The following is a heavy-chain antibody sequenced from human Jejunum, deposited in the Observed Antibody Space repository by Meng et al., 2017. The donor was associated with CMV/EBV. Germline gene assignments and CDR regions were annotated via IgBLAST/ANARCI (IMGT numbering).Heavy chain of an antibody. J-gene: IGHJ4*02. CDR2: IIPIRSVT. CDR1: GGTFSNSA. Sequence: KASGGTFSNSAMSGVRQVPGQGLEWMGLIIPIRSVTNYAQNFEGRVTIFADKSTSTTYMEFSSLRFDDTAVYYCATGFGGSPYDYWGQGTLVTVSS. CDR3: ATGFGGSPYDY. V-gene: IGHV1-69*04. D-gene: IGHD3-3*01.